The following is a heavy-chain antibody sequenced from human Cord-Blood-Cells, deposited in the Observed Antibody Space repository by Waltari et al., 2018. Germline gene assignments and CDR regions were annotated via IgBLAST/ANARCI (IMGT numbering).Heavy chain of an antibody. CDR2: INHSGST. CDR3: ARLGYCTNGVCPRPDAFDI. J-gene: IGHJ3*02. V-gene: IGHV4-34*01. CDR1: GGSFSGYY. Sequence: QVQLQQWGAGLLKPSETLSLTCAVYGGSFSGYYWSSIRQPPGKGREWIGEINHSGSTNYNPSLKSRVTISVDTSKNQFSLKLSSVTAADTAVYYCARLGYCTNGVCPRPDAFDIWGQGTMVTVSS. D-gene: IGHD2-8*01.